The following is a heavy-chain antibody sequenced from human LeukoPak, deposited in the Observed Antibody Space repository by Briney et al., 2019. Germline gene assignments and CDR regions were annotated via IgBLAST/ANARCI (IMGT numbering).Heavy chain of an antibody. CDR1: GFTFSSYW. CDR2: MRQNGGGK. V-gene: IGHV3-7*04. D-gene: IGHD2-15*01. Sequence: PGGSLRLSCAASGFTFSSYWMAWVRQAPGKGLELVGNMRQNGGGKYYVDSVKGRFTTSRDNAKNSLYLQINSLRAEDTAVYHCARDKVVGATLFDYWGQGTLVTVSS. CDR3: ARDKVVGATLFDY. J-gene: IGHJ4*02.